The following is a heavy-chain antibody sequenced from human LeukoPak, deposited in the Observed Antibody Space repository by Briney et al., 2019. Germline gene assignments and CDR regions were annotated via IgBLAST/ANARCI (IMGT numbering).Heavy chain of an antibody. CDR1: GFTFSSYG. Sequence: GRSLRLSCAASGFTFSSYGMHWVRQAPGKGLEWVAVIWYDGSNKYYADSVKGRFTISRDNAKKSLYLQMNSLRAEDTAVYYCARLSRATPDYWGQGTLVTVSS. CDR2: IWYDGSNK. V-gene: IGHV3-33*01. CDR3: ARLSRATPDY. J-gene: IGHJ4*02.